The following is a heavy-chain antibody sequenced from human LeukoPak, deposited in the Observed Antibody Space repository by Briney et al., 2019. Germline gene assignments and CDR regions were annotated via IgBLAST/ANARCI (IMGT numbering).Heavy chain of an antibody. CDR2: INHSGIT. V-gene: IGHV4-34*01. CDR3: ARVGTPLFLDY. J-gene: IGHJ4*02. Sequence: PSETLSLTCAVYGGSFSGYYWTWIRQPPGKGLEWIGEINHSGITNYDPSLKSRVTISVDTSKNQLSLKVTSVTAADTAVYYCARVGTPLFLDYWGQGTLVTVSS. CDR1: GGSFSGYY. D-gene: IGHD1-1*01.